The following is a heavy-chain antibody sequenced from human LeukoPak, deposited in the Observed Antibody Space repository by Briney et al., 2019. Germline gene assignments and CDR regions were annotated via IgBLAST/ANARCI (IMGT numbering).Heavy chain of an antibody. Sequence: SETLSLTCTVSGGSISSSSSYWGWIRQPPGKGLGWIGSIYYSGSTYYNPSLKSRVTISVDTSKNQFSLKLSSVTAADTAVYYCARPGGSYDGYFDYWGQGTLVTVSS. V-gene: IGHV4-39*01. J-gene: IGHJ4*02. CDR1: GGSISSSSSY. CDR3: ARPGGSYDGYFDY. D-gene: IGHD1-26*01. CDR2: IYYSGST.